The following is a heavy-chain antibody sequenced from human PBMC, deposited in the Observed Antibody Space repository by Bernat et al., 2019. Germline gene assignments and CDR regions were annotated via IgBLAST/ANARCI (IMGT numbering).Heavy chain of an antibody. CDR2: IKSKTDGGTT. Sequence: EVQLVESGGGLVKPGGSLRLPCAASGFTFSNAWMNWVRQAPGKGLEWVGRIKSKTDGGTTDYAAPVKGRFTISRDDSKNTLYLQMNSLKTEDTAVYYCTTTNYDFWSGYTWVFDYWGQGTLVTVSS. CDR1: GFTFSNAW. CDR3: TTTNYDFWSGYTWVFDY. J-gene: IGHJ4*02. D-gene: IGHD3-3*01. V-gene: IGHV3-15*07.